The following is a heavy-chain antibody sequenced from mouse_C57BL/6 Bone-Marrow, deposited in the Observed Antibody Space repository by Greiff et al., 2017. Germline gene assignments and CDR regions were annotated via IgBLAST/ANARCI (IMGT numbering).Heavy chain of an antibody. J-gene: IGHJ1*03. D-gene: IGHD4-1*01. CDR1: GYTFTSYW. Sequence: QVQLQQPGAELVKPGASVKMSCKASGYTFTSYWITWVKQRPGQGLEWIGDIYPGSGSTNYNEKFKSKATLTVDTSSSTAYMQLSSLTSEDSAVYYCARVTGTYWYFDVWGTGPTVTVSS. CDR3: ARVTGTYWYFDV. CDR2: IYPGSGST. V-gene: IGHV1-55*01.